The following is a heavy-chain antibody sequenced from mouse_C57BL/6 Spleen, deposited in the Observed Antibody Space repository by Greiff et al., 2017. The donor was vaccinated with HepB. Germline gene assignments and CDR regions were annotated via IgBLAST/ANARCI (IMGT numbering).Heavy chain of an antibody. Sequence: EVQLVESGGGLVQPGGSLKLSCAASGFTFSDYYMYWVRQTPEKRLEWVAYISNGGGSYYYPDTVKGRFTISRDNAKNTLYLQMSRLKSEDTAMYYCARRGKNDYDGFAYWGQGTLVTVSA. CDR2: ISNGGGSY. D-gene: IGHD2-4*01. CDR1: GFTFSDYY. CDR3: ARRGKNDYDGFAY. V-gene: IGHV5-12*01. J-gene: IGHJ3*01.